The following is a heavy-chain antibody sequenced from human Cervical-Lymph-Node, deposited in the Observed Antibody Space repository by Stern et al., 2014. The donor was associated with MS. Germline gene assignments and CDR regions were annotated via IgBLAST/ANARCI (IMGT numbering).Heavy chain of an antibody. Sequence: EMQLVESGGGLVQPGGSLRLSCAASGFTFNTYTMSWVRQAPGKGLEWVSTISGSGGSTYYADSVKGRSTISRDNSKNTLYLQMNSLRAEDTASYYCAKDLAVAADWGQGTLVTVSS. CDR2: ISGSGGST. D-gene: IGHD6-19*01. CDR3: AKDLAVAAD. J-gene: IGHJ4*02. V-gene: IGHV3-23*04. CDR1: GFTFNTYT.